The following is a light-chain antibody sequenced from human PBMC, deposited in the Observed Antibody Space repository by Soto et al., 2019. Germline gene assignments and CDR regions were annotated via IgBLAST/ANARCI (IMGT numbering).Light chain of an antibody. CDR1: QAISGY. CDR2: AAS. CDR3: QQTNLIPFT. J-gene: IGKJ3*01. V-gene: IGKV1-39*01. Sequence: DIQMTQSPASLSASVGDRVTVSCRAGQAISGYLNWYQQKPGKAPTLLIFAASTLQSGVPSRFSGSGSGTDFTLTINNLQTEESATYFCQQTNLIPFTFGPGTKV.